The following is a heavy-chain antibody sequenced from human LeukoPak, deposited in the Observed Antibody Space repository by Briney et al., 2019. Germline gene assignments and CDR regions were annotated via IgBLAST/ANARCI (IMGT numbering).Heavy chain of an antibody. Sequence: GGSLRLSCAASGFSFNNAWMSWVRQAPGKGLEWVGRIKSKTHGGTTDYAAPVKGRFTISRDDSKNTLYVQMNSLIPEDTAVYYCTGRQPNFELPDDYWGQGTLVTVSS. V-gene: IGHV3-15*01. CDR3: TGRQPNFELPDDY. CDR1: GFSFNNAW. J-gene: IGHJ4*02. CDR2: IKSKTHGGTT. D-gene: IGHD1-26*01.